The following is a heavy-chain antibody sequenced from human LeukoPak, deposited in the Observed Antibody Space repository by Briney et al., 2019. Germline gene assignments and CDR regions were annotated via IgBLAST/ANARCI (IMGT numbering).Heavy chain of an antibody. CDR2: IYYSGST. Sequence: PSETLSLTCTVSGGSISSYYWSWIRQPPGKGLEWIGYIYYSGSTNYNPSLKSRVTISVDTSKNQFSLKLSSVTAADTAVYYCASPRYCSSTSCYMGAFDIWGQGTMVTVSS. J-gene: IGHJ3*02. CDR1: GGSISSYY. V-gene: IGHV4-59*12. CDR3: ASPRYCSSTSCYMGAFDI. D-gene: IGHD2-2*02.